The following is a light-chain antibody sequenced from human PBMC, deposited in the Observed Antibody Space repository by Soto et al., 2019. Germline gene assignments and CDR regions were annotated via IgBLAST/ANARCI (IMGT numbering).Light chain of an antibody. CDR1: TSDAGSYNL. V-gene: IGLV2-23*01. CDR3: CSYAGSSTYV. J-gene: IGLJ1*01. Sequence: QSVLTQPASVSGAPGQSITISCTGTTSDAGSYNLVSWYQQHPDKAPKLMIYEGSKRPSGVSNRFSGCKSGNTASLTISGLQAEDESDYYCCSYAGSSTYVFGTGTKVTVL. CDR2: EGS.